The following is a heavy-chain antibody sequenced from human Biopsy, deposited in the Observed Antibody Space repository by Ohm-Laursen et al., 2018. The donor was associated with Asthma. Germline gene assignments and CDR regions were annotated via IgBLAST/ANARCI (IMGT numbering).Heavy chain of an antibody. Sequence: SVKVSCKASGDSFSNYAISWVRQAPGQGLEWLGGLIPVLGTPDHAQMFEGRVTITADESTSTAYMELSSLSSEDTAVYYCARGYSGSDRIVYYYSGLEVWGQGTTVTVAS. D-gene: IGHD5-12*01. CDR2: LIPVLGTP. V-gene: IGHV1-69*13. CDR3: ARGYSGSDRIVYYYSGLEV. CDR1: GDSFSNYA. J-gene: IGHJ6*02.